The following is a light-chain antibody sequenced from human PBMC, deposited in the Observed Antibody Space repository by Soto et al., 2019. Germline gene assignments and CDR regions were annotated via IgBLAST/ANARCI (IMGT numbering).Light chain of an antibody. CDR1: RNISSD. Sequence: IQMTQSPSSLSASVGDRVTLTCRASRNISSDLNWYQQKPGKAPKLLIYRASTLQNGVPSRFSGSGSATDVTLTITTLQPEDFATYSCQQSYSTLPYTFGQGTKVEIK. CDR3: QQSYSTLPYT. V-gene: IGKV1-39*01. CDR2: RAS. J-gene: IGKJ2*01.